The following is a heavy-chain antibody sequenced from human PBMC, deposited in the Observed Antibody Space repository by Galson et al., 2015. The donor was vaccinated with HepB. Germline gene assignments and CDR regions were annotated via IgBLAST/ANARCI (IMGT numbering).Heavy chain of an antibody. D-gene: IGHD7-27*01. Sequence: SVKVSCKASGYTFTSYAMNWARQAPGQGLEWMGWINTNTGNPTYAQGFTGRFVFSLDTSVSTAYLQISSLKAEDTAVYYCARVANWGPADFDYWGQGTLVTVSS. J-gene: IGHJ4*02. CDR2: INTNTGNP. CDR3: ARVANWGPADFDY. V-gene: IGHV7-4-1*02. CDR1: GYTFTSYA.